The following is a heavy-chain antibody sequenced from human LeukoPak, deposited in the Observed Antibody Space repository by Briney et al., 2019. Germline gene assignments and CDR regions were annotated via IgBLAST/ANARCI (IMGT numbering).Heavy chain of an antibody. D-gene: IGHD5-12*01. CDR3: ARDAGNSGYGCDL. Sequence: GGSLRLSCAASGFIFSQYSMNWVRQAPGKGLEWVSHIRSSSETFYADSVEGRFTISRDNARNSLYLQMNNLRGEDTAIYYCARDAGNSGYGCDLWGQGTLVTVSS. V-gene: IGHV3-48*01. CDR2: IRSSSET. CDR1: GFIFSQYS. J-gene: IGHJ5*02.